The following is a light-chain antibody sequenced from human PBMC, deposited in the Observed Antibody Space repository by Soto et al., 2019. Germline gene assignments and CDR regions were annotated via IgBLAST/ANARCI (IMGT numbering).Light chain of an antibody. CDR1: QSISNW. V-gene: IGKV1-5*03. J-gene: IGKJ1*01. Sequence: DIQMTQSPSTLSASVGDRVTITCRASQSISNWLAWYQQRPGKAPRLLIYKASNLESGVPSRFSGSGSGTEFTLIITSLQPDGSATYYCQQYNSYSWTFGQGTKVEIK. CDR3: QQYNSYSWT. CDR2: KAS.